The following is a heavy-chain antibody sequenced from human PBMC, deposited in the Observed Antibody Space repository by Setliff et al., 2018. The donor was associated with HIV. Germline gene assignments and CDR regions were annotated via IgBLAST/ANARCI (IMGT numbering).Heavy chain of an antibody. V-gene: IGHV4-31*03. CDR2: IYSSGRT. CDR1: GGSITSSGYN. J-gene: IGHJ6*02. Sequence: NPSLTCIVSGGSITSSGYNWNWIRQHPGKGLEWIGYIYSSGRTSYNPSLQSRVSISIDTSKNQFSLKLDSVIAADTAVYYCARDEVRYYSGSESVRAGMDVWGQGTAVTVSS. CDR3: ARDEVRYYSGSESVRAGMDV. D-gene: IGHD3-10*01.